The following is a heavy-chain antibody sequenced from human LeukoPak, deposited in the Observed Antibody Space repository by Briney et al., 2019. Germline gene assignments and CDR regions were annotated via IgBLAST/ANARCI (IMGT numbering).Heavy chain of an antibody. V-gene: IGHV3-20*04. Sequence: LTGGSLRLSCAASGFTFDDYGMSWVRQAPGKGLEWVSGINWNGGSTGYADSVKGRFTISRDNAKNSLYLQMNSLRAEDTAVYYCARVRLQPRTLLDDAFDIWGQGTMVTVSS. CDR2: INWNGGST. D-gene: IGHD1-14*01. CDR3: ARVRLQPRTLLDDAFDI. J-gene: IGHJ3*02. CDR1: GFTFDDYG.